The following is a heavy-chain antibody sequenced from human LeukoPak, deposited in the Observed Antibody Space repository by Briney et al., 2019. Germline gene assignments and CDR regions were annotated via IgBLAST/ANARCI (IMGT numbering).Heavy chain of an antibody. CDR3: ARGPPPDFDC. CDR2: IHDSGTT. J-gene: IGHJ4*02. Sequence: SETLSLTCNVSGASISSGDYHWNWIRQPPGKGLEWIGFIHDSGTTYYNPSLKSRVTISRDMSKNQLSLMLSSVTAADTAVYYCARGPPPDFDCWGQGTLVTVSS. CDR1: GASISSGDYH. V-gene: IGHV4-30-4*01.